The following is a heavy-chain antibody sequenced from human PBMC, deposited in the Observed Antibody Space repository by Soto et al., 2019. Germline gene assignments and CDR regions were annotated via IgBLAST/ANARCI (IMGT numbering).Heavy chain of an antibody. Sequence: KPSETLSLTCTVSGGSISSSSYYWGWIRQPPGKGLEWIGSIYYSGSTYYNPSLKSRVTISVDTSKNQFSLKLSSVTAADTAVYYCARQWLVPMINWFDPWGQGTLVTVSS. J-gene: IGHJ5*02. CDR1: GGSISSSSYY. CDR2: IYYSGST. D-gene: IGHD6-19*01. CDR3: ARQWLVPMINWFDP. V-gene: IGHV4-39*01.